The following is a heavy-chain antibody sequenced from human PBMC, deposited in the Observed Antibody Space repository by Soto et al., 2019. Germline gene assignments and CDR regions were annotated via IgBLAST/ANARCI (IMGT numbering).Heavy chain of an antibody. J-gene: IGHJ4*02. CDR2: ISYDGSNK. CDR3: ARSTIVAPPSN. CDR1: GFSFSNYA. Sequence: PGGSLRLSCAASGFSFSNYAMQWVRQAPGKGLEWVAVISYDGSNKYYADSVKGRFTISRDNSKNTMYLQMDSLRAEDTAVYYCARSTIVAPPSNWGQGTLVTVSS. V-gene: IGHV3-30*14. D-gene: IGHD6-6*01.